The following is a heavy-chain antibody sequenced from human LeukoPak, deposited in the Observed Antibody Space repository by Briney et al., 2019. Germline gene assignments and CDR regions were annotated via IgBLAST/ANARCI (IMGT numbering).Heavy chain of an antibody. CDR2: IYYSGNT. J-gene: IGHJ4*02. CDR1: GGSISNYY. CDR3: ARDIGGYSGSFDY. D-gene: IGHD3-22*01. V-gene: IGHV4-59*01. Sequence: SETLSLNCAVSGGSISNYYWSWIRQPPGKGLEWIGYIYYSGNTNYNPSLKSRVTISVDTSKNQFSLKLSSVTAADTGVYYCARDIGGYSGSFDYWGQGALVTVSS.